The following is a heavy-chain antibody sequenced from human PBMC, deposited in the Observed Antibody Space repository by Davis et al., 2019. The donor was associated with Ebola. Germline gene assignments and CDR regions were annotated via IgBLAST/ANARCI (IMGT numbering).Heavy chain of an antibody. V-gene: IGHV1-18*04. J-gene: IGHJ4*02. Sequence: AASVKVSCKASGYTFTSYGISWVRQAPGQGLEWMGWISAYNGNTNYAQKLQGRVTMTTDTSTSTAYMELSRLRSDDTAVYYCAREGYSYGSYYFDYWGQGTLVTVSS. CDR3: AREGYSYGSYYFDY. D-gene: IGHD5-18*01. CDR1: GYTFTSYG. CDR2: ISAYNGNT.